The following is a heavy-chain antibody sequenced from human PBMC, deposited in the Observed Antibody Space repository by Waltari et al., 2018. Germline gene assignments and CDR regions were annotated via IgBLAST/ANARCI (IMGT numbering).Heavy chain of an antibody. CDR2: IYHSAST. Sequence: QVQLQESGPGRVKPSETLSLTCAVSGYYISSGYYWGWIRQPPGKGREWIGSIYHSASTYYNPSLKGRVTISVETSKNQFSLKLSSVTAADTAVYYCARVGGIAARPYAFDIWGQGTMVTVSS. V-gene: IGHV4-38-2*01. CDR1: GYYISSGYY. J-gene: IGHJ3*02. CDR3: ARVGGIAARPYAFDI. D-gene: IGHD6-6*01.